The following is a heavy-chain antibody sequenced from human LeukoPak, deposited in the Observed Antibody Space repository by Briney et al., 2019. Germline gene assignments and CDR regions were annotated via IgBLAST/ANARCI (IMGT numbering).Heavy chain of an antibody. D-gene: IGHD3-3*01. V-gene: IGHV4-61*02. Sequence: SETLSLTSIVSGGSISSGDYYWSWVRQPAGKGLELIGRIYTSGSTNYNPSLKSRVTISVDTSKNHFSLRLSSVTAADTAVYYCARGPYSDFWSGYPYFDYWGQGTLVTVSS. CDR3: ARGPYSDFWSGYPYFDY. CDR1: GGSISSGDYY. CDR2: IYTSGST. J-gene: IGHJ4*02.